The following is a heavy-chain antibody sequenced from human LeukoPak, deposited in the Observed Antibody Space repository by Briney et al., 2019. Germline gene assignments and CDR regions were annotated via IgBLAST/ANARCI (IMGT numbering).Heavy chain of an antibody. V-gene: IGHV1-18*01. CDR3: ARDEFSVAAAGTGLDY. CDR1: GYTFTSYG. Sequence: ASVKVSCKASGYTFTSYGISWVRQALGQGLEWMGWISAYNGNTNYAQKLQGRVTMTTDTSTSTAYMELRSLRSDDTAVYYCARDEFSVAAAGTGLDYWGQGTLVTVSS. J-gene: IGHJ4*02. D-gene: IGHD6-13*01. CDR2: ISAYNGNT.